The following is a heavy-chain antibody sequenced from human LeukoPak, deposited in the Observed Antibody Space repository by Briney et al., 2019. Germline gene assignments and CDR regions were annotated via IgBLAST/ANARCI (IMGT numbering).Heavy chain of an antibody. CDR3: ARDTRYCSGGSCDGDY. CDR1: GYTFTGYY. CDR2: INPNSGGT. Sequence: GASVKVPCKASGYTFTGYYMHWVRQAPGQGLEWMGWINPNSGGTNYAQKFQGRVTMTRDTSISTAYMELSRLRSDETAVYYCARDTRYCSGGSCDGDYWGQGTLVTVSS. J-gene: IGHJ4*02. D-gene: IGHD2-15*01. V-gene: IGHV1-2*02.